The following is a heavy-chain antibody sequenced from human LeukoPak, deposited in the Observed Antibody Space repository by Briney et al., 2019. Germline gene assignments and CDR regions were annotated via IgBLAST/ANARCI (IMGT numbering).Heavy chain of an antibody. J-gene: IGHJ5*02. CDR2: INPSGGST. CDR1: GYTFTSYY. V-gene: IGHV1-46*01. CDR3: AREPSITMIVVANNWFDP. Sequence: ASVKVSCKASGYTFTSYYMHWVRQAPGQGLEWMGIINPSGGSTSYAQKFQGRVTITADKSTSTAYMELSSLRSEDTAVYYCAREPSITMIVVANNWFDPWGQGTLVTVSS. D-gene: IGHD3-22*01.